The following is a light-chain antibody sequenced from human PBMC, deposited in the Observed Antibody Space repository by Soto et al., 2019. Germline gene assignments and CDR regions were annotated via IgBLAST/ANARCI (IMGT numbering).Light chain of an antibody. CDR3: SSYAASTKIV. CDR2: EVT. Sequence: QSGLTQPPSASGSPGQSVTISCTGVSSDVGGYDYVSWYQQHPGKPPKLIIYEVTQRPSGVPDRFSGSKSGNTASLTVSGLQADDQDAYFCSSYAASTKIVFGTGTKVTVL. J-gene: IGLJ1*01. V-gene: IGLV2-8*01. CDR1: SSDVGGYDY.